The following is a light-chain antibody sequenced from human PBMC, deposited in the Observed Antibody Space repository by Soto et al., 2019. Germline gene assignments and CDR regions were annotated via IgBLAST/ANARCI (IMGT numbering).Light chain of an antibody. CDR3: LQSYSPLRT. CDR2: AAS. CDR1: QSISSF. Sequence: DIQMTQSPPSLSASVGDRVTITCRASQSISSFVNWYQQKPGKAPNLLIYAASRLQSGVPSRFSGSGAGTDFTLTITSLQPEDFATYYCLQSYSPLRTFGGGTKVEVK. J-gene: IGKJ4*01. V-gene: IGKV1-39*01.